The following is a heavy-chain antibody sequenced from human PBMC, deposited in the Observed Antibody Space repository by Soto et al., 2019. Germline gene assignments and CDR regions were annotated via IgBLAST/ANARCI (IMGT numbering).Heavy chain of an antibody. CDR2: NYWDDDK. CDR1: GFSLSTSRVG. Sequence: SGRTLVNPTQSLTLTCTFSGFSLSTSRVGVGWIRQPPGEALEWLAINYWDDDKRYSPSLGSRRAITKDTSKNQVVLSLTNLHPVDTATYYCAHIMITFVGVSALDAFDFWGQGTMVTVSS. D-gene: IGHD3-16*01. V-gene: IGHV2-5*02. CDR3: AHIMITFVGVSALDAFDF. J-gene: IGHJ3*01.